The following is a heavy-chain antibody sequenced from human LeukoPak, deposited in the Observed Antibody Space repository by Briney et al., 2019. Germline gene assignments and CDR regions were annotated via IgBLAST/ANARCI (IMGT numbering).Heavy chain of an antibody. CDR1: GGSISSGGYY. J-gene: IGHJ4*02. Sequence: SETLSLTCTVSGGSISSGGYYWSWIRQHPGKGLEWIGYIYYSGSTYYNPSLKSRVTISVDTSKNQFSLKLSSVTAADTAVYCCARREVGDYGDYVVDYWGQGTLVTVSS. V-gene: IGHV4-31*03. D-gene: IGHD4-17*01. CDR3: ARREVGDYGDYVVDY. CDR2: IYYSGST.